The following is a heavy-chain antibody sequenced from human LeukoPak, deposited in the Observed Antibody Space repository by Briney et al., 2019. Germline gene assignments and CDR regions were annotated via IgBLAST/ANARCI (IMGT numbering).Heavy chain of an antibody. J-gene: IGHJ4*02. CDR3: ATVSPRAAAFYY. CDR2: IVGSSSNM. V-gene: IGHV3-48*04. CDR1: GVTFTSFA. Sequence: GRSLRLSCAVSGVTFTSFAMSWVREAPGPGLERVSYIVGSSSNMYYADSVKCRFTISRDNAKTSLYLHMGSLISEATAVHSFATVSPRAAAFYYWGQGTPVTVFS. D-gene: IGHD2-15*01.